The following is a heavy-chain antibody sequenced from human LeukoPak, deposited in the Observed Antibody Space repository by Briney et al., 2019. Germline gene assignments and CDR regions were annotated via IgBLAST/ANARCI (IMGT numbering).Heavy chain of an antibody. CDR3: ATWLGTATRLYYFDY. CDR1: GFSFISYA. CDR2: ISASGGTT. D-gene: IGHD5-24*01. Sequence: PGGSLRLSCAASGFSFISYAMSWVRQAPAKGLEWVSVISASGGTTFYADSVKGRFTISRDNSKTTLYLQMNSLRGEDTAVYYCATWLGTATRLYYFDYWGQGALVTVSS. V-gene: IGHV3-23*01. J-gene: IGHJ4*02.